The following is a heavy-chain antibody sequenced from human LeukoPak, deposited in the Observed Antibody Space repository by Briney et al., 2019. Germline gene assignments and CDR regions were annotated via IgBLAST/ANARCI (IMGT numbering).Heavy chain of an antibody. J-gene: IGHJ2*01. CDR3: ARVAAAYDWYFDL. V-gene: IGHV4-31*03. CDR2: IYYSGST. Sequence: SQTLSLTCTVSGGSISSGGYYWSWIRQHPGKGLEWIGYIYYSGSTYYNPSLKSRVTISVDTSKNQFSLKLSSVTAADTAVYYCARVAAAYDWYFDLWGRGTLVTVSS. D-gene: IGHD6-13*01. CDR1: GGSISSGGYY.